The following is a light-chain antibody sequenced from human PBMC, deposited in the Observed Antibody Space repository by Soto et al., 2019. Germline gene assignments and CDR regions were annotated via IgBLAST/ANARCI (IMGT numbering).Light chain of an antibody. CDR3: QQYNNWPRT. J-gene: IGKJ1*01. Sequence: EIVMTQSPATLSVSPGARATLSCRASQSVSSNLAWYQQKPGQAPRLLIYGASTRATAITARFSGSESATEFTRTISRLHSEDFAVYYCQQYNNWPRTFGQGTKVEIK. CDR2: GAS. V-gene: IGKV3-15*01. CDR1: QSVSSN.